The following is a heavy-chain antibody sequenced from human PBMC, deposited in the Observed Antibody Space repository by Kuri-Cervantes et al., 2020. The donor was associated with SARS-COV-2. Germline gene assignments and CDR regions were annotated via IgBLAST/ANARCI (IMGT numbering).Heavy chain of an antibody. CDR3: ARFPNRLTAGTSIYFDY. Sequence: ASVKVSCKAPETTFPNYDINWVRQATGQGLEWMGMVKTNSGNTLYAQIFQGRVTMTRDTSTSTVYMELSSLRSEDTAVYYCARFPNRLTAGTSIYFDYWGQGTLVTVSS. CDR2: VKTNSGNT. V-gene: IGHV1-8*01. J-gene: IGHJ4*02. D-gene: IGHD1-1*01. CDR1: ETTFPNYD.